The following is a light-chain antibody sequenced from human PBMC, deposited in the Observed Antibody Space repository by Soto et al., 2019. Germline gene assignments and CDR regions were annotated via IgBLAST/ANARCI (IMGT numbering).Light chain of an antibody. CDR2: DYH. CDR1: SPNIGSKT. Sequence: QPVLTQPPSASGTPGQRVTISCSGISPNIGSKTVNWYQQLPGTAPKLLIFDYHQRPSGVPDRFSGSKSGTSASLAISGLQSEDEGDYYCATWGDSLNAVVFGGGTKVTVL. CDR3: ATWGDSLNAVV. V-gene: IGLV1-44*01. J-gene: IGLJ2*01.